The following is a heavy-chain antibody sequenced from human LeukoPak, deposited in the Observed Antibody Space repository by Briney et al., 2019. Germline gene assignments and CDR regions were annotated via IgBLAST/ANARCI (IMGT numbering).Heavy chain of an antibody. V-gene: IGHV3-53*01. CDR1: GFTVSSNY. D-gene: IGHD3-22*01. CDR2: IYSGGST. CDR3: AKGSRGLTLAPFDY. Sequence: GGSLRLSCAASGFTVSSNYMSWVRQAPGKGLEWVSVIYSGGSTYYADSVKGRFTISRDNSQNTLYLQMNSLRVDDTAIYYCAKGSRGLTLAPFDYWGQGTLVTVSS. J-gene: IGHJ4*02.